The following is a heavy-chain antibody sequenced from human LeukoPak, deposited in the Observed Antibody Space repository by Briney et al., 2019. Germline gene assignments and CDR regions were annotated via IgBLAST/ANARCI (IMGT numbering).Heavy chain of an antibody. CDR1: GGSFSGYY. J-gene: IGHJ5*02. D-gene: IGHD1-26*01. CDR3: ARSPPGIVGATAYWFDP. V-gene: IGHV4-34*01. Sequence: SETLSLTCAVYGGSFSGYYWSWIRQPPGKGLEWIGEINHSGSTNYNPSLKSRVTISVDTFKNQFSLKLSSVTAADTAVYYCARSPPGIVGATAYWFDPWGQGTLVTVSS. CDR2: INHSGST.